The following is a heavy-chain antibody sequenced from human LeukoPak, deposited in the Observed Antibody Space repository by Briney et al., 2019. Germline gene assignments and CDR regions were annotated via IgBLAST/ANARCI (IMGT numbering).Heavy chain of an antibody. J-gene: IGHJ6*03. D-gene: IGHD4-11*01. Sequence: PGGSLRLSCAASGFTFSGHWVSWVRQPPGKGLEWVGFIHNNGNNKYNPSLKSRVTISLDTSKKQFSLKSSSVTAADTAVYYCARTVRDTTTVRLTPFYYYHMDVWGKGTSVIVSS. CDR1: GFTFSGHW. CDR3: ARTVRDTTTVRLTPFYYYHMDV. CDR2: IHNNGNN. V-gene: IGHV4-59*11.